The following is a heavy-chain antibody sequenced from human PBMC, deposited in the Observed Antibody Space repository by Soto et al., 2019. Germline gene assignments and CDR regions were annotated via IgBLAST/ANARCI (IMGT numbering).Heavy chain of an antibody. V-gene: IGHV3-23*01. J-gene: IGHJ4*02. D-gene: IGHD2-15*01. CDR1: GFTFNNFA. CDR2: ISGGGGTT. CDR3: AKATRYCGGDSCLDYFEY. Sequence: EVQLLESGGGLAQPGGSLRLSCAASGFTFNNFAMTWVRQAPGKGPEWVSVISGGGGTTYYSDSVQGRFTISRDNSKSTMYLQMNSLKGDDTAVYYCAKATRYCGGDSCLDYFEYWGQGTLVTVS.